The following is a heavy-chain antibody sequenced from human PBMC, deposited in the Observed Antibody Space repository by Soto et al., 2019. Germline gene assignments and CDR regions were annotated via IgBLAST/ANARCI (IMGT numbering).Heavy chain of an antibody. J-gene: IGHJ4*02. CDR2: IIPISGTT. Sequence: QVHLVQSGAEVKKPGSSVRVSCKASGGSFSSYAINWVRQAPGHGLQWMGVIIPISGTTNYAQKFQGRVTITADRSTTTAYLELNNLRSDDTAVYYCALGSVTLDFWGQGTLVTVSS. CDR3: ALGSVTLDF. V-gene: IGHV1-69*06. CDR1: GGSFSSYA.